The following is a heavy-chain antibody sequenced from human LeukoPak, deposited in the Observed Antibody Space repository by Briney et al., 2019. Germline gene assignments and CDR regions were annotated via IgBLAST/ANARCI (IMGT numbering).Heavy chain of an antibody. Sequence: GGSLRLSCAASGFTFSSYGMNWVRQAPGKGLEWVSSISSSGTYIYFADSVKGRFTISRDNAKNSLYLQMNSLRAEDTALYYCARXQSYSEEIVVVNPPFXYXXQGTXVTVSX. D-gene: IGHD2-21*01. J-gene: IGHJ4*02. CDR2: ISSSGTYI. V-gene: IGHV3-21*01. CDR3: ARXQSYSEEIVVVNPPFXY. CDR1: GFTFSSYG.